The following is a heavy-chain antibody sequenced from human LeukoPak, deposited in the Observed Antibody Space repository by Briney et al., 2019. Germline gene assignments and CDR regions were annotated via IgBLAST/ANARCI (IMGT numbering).Heavy chain of an antibody. D-gene: IGHD6-13*01. Sequence: GGSLRLSCAASGFTFSSYWMSWVRQAPGKGLEWVANIKQDGSEKYYVDSVKGRFTISRDNAKNSLYLHMNSLRAEDTAVYYCARDSSRAAFDIWGQGTMVTVSS. CDR2: IKQDGSEK. J-gene: IGHJ3*02. CDR3: ARDSSRAAFDI. V-gene: IGHV3-7*01. CDR1: GFTFSSYW.